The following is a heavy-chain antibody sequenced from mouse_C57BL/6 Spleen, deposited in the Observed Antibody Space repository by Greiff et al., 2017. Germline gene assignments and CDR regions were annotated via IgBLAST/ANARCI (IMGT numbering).Heavy chain of an antibody. CDR2: IDPSDSYT. CDR3: ARSGGFPGYYYARDY. Sequence: QVQLQQPGAELVMPGASVKLSCKASGYTFTSYWMHWVKQRPGQGLEWIGEIDPSDSYTKYNQKFKGKSTLTVDKSSSTAYMQLSSLTSEDSAVYYCARSGGFPGYYYARDYRGQGTSVTVSS. CDR1: GYTFTSYW. V-gene: IGHV1-69*01. J-gene: IGHJ4*01. D-gene: IGHD3-1*01.